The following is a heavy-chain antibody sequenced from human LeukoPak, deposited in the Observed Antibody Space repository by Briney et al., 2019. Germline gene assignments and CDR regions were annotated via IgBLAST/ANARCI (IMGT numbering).Heavy chain of an antibody. D-gene: IGHD6-19*01. CDR2: INPNSGGT. V-gene: IGHV1-2*02. CDR3: ARVQSGIAVAGARGYYYYYMDV. Sequence: ASVKVSCKASGYTFTSYGISWVRQAPGQGLEWMGWINPNSGGTNYAQKFQGRVTMTRDTSISTAYMELSRLRSDDTAVYYCARVQSGIAVAGARGYYYYYMDVWGKGTTVTVSS. J-gene: IGHJ6*03. CDR1: GYTFTSYG.